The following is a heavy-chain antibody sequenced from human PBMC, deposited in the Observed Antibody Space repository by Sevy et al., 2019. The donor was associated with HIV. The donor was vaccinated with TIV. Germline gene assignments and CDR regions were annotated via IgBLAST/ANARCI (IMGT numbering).Heavy chain of an antibody. Sequence: SETLSLTCTVSAGSISSYYWSWIRQPPGKGLEWIGYIYYSGSTNYNPSLKSRVTISVDTSKNQFSLKLSSVTAADTAVYYCARHRYCSSTSCYRPYYYYMDVWGKGTTVTVSS. CDR2: IYYSGST. CDR1: AGSISSYY. D-gene: IGHD2-2*01. CDR3: ARHRYCSSTSCYRPYYYYMDV. V-gene: IGHV4-59*08. J-gene: IGHJ6*03.